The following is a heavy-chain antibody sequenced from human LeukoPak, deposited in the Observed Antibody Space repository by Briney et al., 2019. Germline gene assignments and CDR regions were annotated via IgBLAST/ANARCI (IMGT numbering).Heavy chain of an antibody. CDR3: AKDALTYYDFWSGSPGLYYFDY. J-gene: IGHJ4*02. V-gene: IGHV3-11*04. D-gene: IGHD3-3*01. Sequence: KPGGSLRLSCAASGFTFSGYYMSWIRQAPGKGLEWVSYISSSGSTKYYADSVKGRFTISRDNAKNSLYLQMNSLRAEDTAVYYCAKDALTYYDFWSGSPGLYYFDYWGQGTLVTVSS. CDR1: GFTFSGYY. CDR2: ISSSGSTK.